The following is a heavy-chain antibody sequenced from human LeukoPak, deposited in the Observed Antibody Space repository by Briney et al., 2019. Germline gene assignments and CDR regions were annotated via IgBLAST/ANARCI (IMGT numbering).Heavy chain of an antibody. CDR1: GYTFTSYD. V-gene: IGHV1-8*01. CDR3: ARRNYYILAGYYVDY. CDR2: MNPNSGNT. J-gene: IGHJ4*02. D-gene: IGHD3-9*01. Sequence: ASVKVSCKASGYTFTSYDINWVRQATGPGLEWMGGMNPNSGNTGYSQKFQGRVTMTTNTSITKAYMELSSMRSEDTAVYYCARRNYYILAGYYVDYWGQGTLVTVSS.